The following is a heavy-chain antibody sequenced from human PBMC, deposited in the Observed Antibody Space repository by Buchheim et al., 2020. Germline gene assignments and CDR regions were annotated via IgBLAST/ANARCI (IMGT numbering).Heavy chain of an antibody. CDR2: IWSDGSNK. D-gene: IGHD6-13*01. Sequence: QVLLVESGGGVVQPGRSLRLSCAASRFTFSTYGMHWVRQAPGKGLEWVSVIWSDGSNKYYADSVKGRFTISRDNSKNTPYLQMNSLRAEDTAMYYCARDSKPYSRSWYVYLDLWGRGTL. CDR3: ARDSKPYSRSWYVYLDL. J-gene: IGHJ2*01. V-gene: IGHV3-33*01. CDR1: RFTFSTYG.